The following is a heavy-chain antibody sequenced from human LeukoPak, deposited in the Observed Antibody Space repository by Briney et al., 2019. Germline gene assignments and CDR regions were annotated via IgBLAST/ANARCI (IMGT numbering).Heavy chain of an antibody. Sequence: SETLSLTCTVSGGSISSYYWSWVRQPPGKGLEWIGHIYYSGSTNYNPSLKSRVTISVDTSKNQFSLKLSSVTAADTAVYYCAREYPRYYGDYFDYWGQGTLVTVSS. CDR1: GGSISSYY. CDR3: AREYPRYYGDYFDY. J-gene: IGHJ4*02. D-gene: IGHD3-22*01. V-gene: IGHV4-59*01. CDR2: IYYSGST.